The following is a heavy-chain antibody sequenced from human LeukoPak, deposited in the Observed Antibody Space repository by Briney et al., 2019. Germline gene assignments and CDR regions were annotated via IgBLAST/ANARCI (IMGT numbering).Heavy chain of an antibody. D-gene: IGHD1-26*01. J-gene: IGHJ3*02. Sequence: PGGSLRLSCSASGFTLSSYWMHWVRQAPGKGLVWVSRINTDGSSTNYADSVKGRFTVSRDNAKNTVYLQMNSLRAEDTAVYYCARVIGWDEPFDIWGQGTMVTVSS. CDR2: INTDGSST. CDR1: GFTLSSYW. V-gene: IGHV3-74*01. CDR3: ARVIGWDEPFDI.